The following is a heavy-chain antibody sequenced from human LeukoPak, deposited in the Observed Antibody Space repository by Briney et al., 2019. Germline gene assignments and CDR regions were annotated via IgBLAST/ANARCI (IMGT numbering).Heavy chain of an antibody. Sequence: PGGSLRLSCAASGFTFRDYGMNWVRQAPGKGLEWVSSISSRSSYIYYADSLKGRFTISRDNAKNSLHLQMKGLRVEDTAVYYCARGAFDYPGRDYFDYWGQGTQVTVSS. CDR3: ARGAFDYPGRDYFDY. D-gene: IGHD3-9*01. CDR1: GFTFRDYG. V-gene: IGHV3-21*06. J-gene: IGHJ4*02. CDR2: ISSRSSYI.